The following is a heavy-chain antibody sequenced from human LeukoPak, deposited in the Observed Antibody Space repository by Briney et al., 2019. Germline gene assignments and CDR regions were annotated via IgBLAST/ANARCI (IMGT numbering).Heavy chain of an antibody. J-gene: IGHJ4*02. Sequence: GGSLRLSCAASGFTFSSYEMNRVRQAPGKGLEWVSYISSSGSTIYYADSVKGRLTISRDNAKNSLYLQMNSLRAEDTAVYYCARDGRFYGDHVMGYWGQGTLVTVSS. CDR2: ISSSGSTI. V-gene: IGHV3-48*03. CDR1: GFTFSSYE. D-gene: IGHD4-17*01. CDR3: ARDGRFYGDHVMGY.